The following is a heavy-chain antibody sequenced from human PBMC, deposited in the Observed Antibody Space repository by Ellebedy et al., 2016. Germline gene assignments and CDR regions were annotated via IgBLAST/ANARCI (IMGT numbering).Heavy chain of an antibody. V-gene: IGHV3-23*01. CDR2: ISGSGGST. Sequence: GESLKISXAASGFTFSSYAMSWVRQAPGKGLEWVSAISGSGGSTYYADSVKGRFTISRDNAKNSLYLQMNSLRAEDTAVYYCARVKEYIVVVPAAREGYWFDPWGQGTLVTVSS. D-gene: IGHD2-2*01. CDR3: ARVKEYIVVVPAAREGYWFDP. CDR1: GFTFSSYA. J-gene: IGHJ5*02.